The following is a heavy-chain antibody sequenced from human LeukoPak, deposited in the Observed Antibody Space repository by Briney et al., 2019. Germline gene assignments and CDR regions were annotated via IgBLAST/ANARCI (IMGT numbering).Heavy chain of an antibody. CDR2: IGGSGGTT. CDR3: ARGGIYSYDSSGPRFDY. D-gene: IGHD3-22*01. Sequence: GGSLRLSCAASGFTFSYYAMSWVRQAPGKGLEWVSAIGGSGGTTYYADSVKGRFTISRDNPKNTVYLQMNSLRAEDTAVYYCARGGIYSYDSSGPRFDYWGQGTLVTVSS. V-gene: IGHV3-23*01. J-gene: IGHJ4*02. CDR1: GFTFSYYA.